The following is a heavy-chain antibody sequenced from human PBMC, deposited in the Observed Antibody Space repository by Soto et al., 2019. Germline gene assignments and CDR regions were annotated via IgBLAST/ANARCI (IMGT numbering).Heavy chain of an antibody. V-gene: IGHV1-69*02. CDR3: ARGPISGDTYSLDY. Sequence: QVQLVQSGAEVKKPGSSVKVSCKASGGTFSSYTISWVRQAPGQGLEWMGRIIPILGIANYAQKFQGRVTITADNATSTAYMELSSLRSEDTAVYYWARGPISGDTYSLDYWGQGTLVTVSS. CDR1: GGTFSSYT. D-gene: IGHD2-15*01. CDR2: IIPILGIA. J-gene: IGHJ4*02.